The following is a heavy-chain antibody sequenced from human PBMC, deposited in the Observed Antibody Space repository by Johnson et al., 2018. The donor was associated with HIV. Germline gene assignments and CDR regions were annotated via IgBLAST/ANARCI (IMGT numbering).Heavy chain of an antibody. D-gene: IGHD3-22*01. CDR1: GFSFSDYA. Sequence: QVQLVESGGGVVQPGRSLRLSCAASGFSFSDYAMHWVRQAPGKGLEWVAVISYDGSSKFYPNSLKGRFSISRDNSKNTVYLQMNSLRDEDTAFYYCARGRLISMIVSAGAFDIWGQGTMVTVSS. CDR2: ISYDGSSK. CDR3: ARGRLISMIVSAGAFDI. V-gene: IGHV3-30*04. J-gene: IGHJ3*02.